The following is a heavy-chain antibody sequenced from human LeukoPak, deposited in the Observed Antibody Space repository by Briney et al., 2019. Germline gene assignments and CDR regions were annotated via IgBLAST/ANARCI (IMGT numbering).Heavy chain of an antibody. D-gene: IGHD6-19*01. CDR1: GDSVSNNGAS. V-gene: IGHV6-1*01. CDR3: ARGGAGWYVSVFDP. Sequence: SQTLSLTCAISGDSVSNNGASWNWIRQSPSRGLEWLGRTYYRTRWYLDYAVSVRSRATINPDTSKNQFSLQLDSVTPEDTAVYYCARGGAGWYVSVFDPWGQGTLVTVSS. J-gene: IGHJ5*02. CDR2: TYYRTRWYL.